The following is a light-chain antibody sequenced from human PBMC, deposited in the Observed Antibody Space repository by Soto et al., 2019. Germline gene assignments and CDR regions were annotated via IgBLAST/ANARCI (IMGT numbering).Light chain of an antibody. CDR1: QGISSW. J-gene: IGKJ4*01. CDR3: NQANIFPLT. CDR2: GAI. Sequence: DIQMTQSRVSVSASVGDRVTISCRVSQGISSWLAWYQQKTAKAPKFLIYGAIRLQSAVPSRFSGRGSGTNFTHTIRGLQPEDFATYYCNQANIFPLTFGGGTTVDIK. V-gene: IGKV1-12*01.